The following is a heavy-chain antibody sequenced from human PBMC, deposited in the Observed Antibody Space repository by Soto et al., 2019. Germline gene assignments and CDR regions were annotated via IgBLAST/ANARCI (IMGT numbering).Heavy chain of an antibody. Sequence: SETLSLTCTVSGGSISSSSYYWGWIRQPPGKGLEWIGSIYYSGSTYYNPSLKSRVTISVDTSKNQFSLKLSSVTASDTAVYYCARDPVGVTHFDYWGQGARVTVS. V-gene: IGHV4-39*07. J-gene: IGHJ4*02. CDR1: GGSISSSSYY. CDR2: IYYSGST. D-gene: IGHD1-26*01. CDR3: ARDPVGVTHFDY.